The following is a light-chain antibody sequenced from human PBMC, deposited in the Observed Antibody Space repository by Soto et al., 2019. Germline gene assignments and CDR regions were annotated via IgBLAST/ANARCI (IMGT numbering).Light chain of an antibody. Sequence: DILVTQSPSSLSASVEDRVTITCRASQGISNYLAWYQQKPGKVPKLLIYAASTLQSGVPSRFSGSGSGTDFPLTISSLQPEDVATYYCQKYNSAPFGPGTKVDIK. CDR1: QGISNY. J-gene: IGKJ3*01. V-gene: IGKV1-27*01. CDR3: QKYNSAP. CDR2: AAS.